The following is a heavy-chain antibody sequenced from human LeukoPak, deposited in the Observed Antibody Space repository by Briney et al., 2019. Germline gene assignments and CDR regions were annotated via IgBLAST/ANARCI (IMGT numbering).Heavy chain of an antibody. J-gene: IGHJ4*02. CDR3: ARHGVRGVIMVPFDY. CDR2: IYHSGST. CDR1: GGSISSSNW. V-gene: IGHV4-4*02. Sequence: SETLSLTCAVSGGSISSSNWWSWVRQPPGKGLEWIGEIYHSGSTNYNPSLKSRVTISVDKSKNQFSLKLSSVTAADTAVYYCARHGVRGVIMVPFDYWGQGTLVTVSS. D-gene: IGHD3-10*01.